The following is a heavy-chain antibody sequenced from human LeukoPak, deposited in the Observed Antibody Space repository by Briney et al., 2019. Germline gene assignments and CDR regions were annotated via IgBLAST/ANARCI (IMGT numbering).Heavy chain of an antibody. V-gene: IGHV1-69*02. Sequence: SVKVSCKASGYTFTGYYMHWVRQAPGQGLEWMGRIIPILGIANYAQKFQGRVTITADKSTSTAYMELSSLRSEDTAVYYCATLQWLVTNYYYGMDVWGQGTTVTVSS. J-gene: IGHJ6*02. D-gene: IGHD6-19*01. CDR1: GYTFTGYY. CDR3: ATLQWLVTNYYYGMDV. CDR2: IIPILGIA.